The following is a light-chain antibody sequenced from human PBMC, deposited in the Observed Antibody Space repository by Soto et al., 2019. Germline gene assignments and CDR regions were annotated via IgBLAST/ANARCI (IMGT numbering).Light chain of an antibody. CDR1: QSVISNY. V-gene: IGKV3-20*01. CDR2: GAS. CDR3: QQYGSSPLT. Sequence: PGERATLSCRAGQSVISNYLAWYQQKPGQAPRLLIYGASSRATGIPDRFSGSGSGTDFTLTISRLEPEDFAVYYCQQYGSSPLTFGGGTKVEIK. J-gene: IGKJ4*01.